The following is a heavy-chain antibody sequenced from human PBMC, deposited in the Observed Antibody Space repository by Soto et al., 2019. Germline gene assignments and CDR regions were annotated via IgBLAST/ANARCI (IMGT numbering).Heavy chain of an antibody. J-gene: IGHJ6*02. D-gene: IGHD3-10*01. CDR3: LSQSRSVSEFDV. CDR2: IYPGDSDT. V-gene: IGHV5-51*01. CDR1: GYSFTSYS. Sequence: PGESLKISCKGSGYSFTSYSIGWVRQMPVKGLQWMGIIYPGDSDTRYSQSFQGQVTITADKSISTAYLQWSSLKASHTAMYYCLSQSRSVSEFDVWGDGNSVTGSS.